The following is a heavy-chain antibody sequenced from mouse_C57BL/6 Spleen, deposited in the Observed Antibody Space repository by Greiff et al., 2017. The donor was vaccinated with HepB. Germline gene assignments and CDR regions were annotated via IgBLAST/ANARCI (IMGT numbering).Heavy chain of an antibody. V-gene: IGHV1-81*01. D-gene: IGHD1-1*01. CDR3: ARGSYGSNYYAMDY. Sequence: VQLQQSGAELARPGASVKLSCKASGYTFTSYGISWVKQRTGQGLEWIGEIYPRSGNTYYNEKFKGKATLTADKSSSNAYMELRSLTSEDSAVYFWARGSYGSNYYAMDYWGQGTSVTVSS. CDR1: GYTFTSYG. J-gene: IGHJ4*01. CDR2: IYPRSGNT.